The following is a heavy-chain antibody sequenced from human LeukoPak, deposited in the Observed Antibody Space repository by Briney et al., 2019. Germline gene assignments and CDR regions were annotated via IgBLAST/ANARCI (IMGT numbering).Heavy chain of an antibody. CDR1: GFTFSSYA. CDR2: ISYDGSNK. J-gene: IGHJ4*02. V-gene: IGHV3-30-3*01. CDR3: ARVQIKRYSGSYYGLGQTEYSDY. Sequence: GRSLRLSCAASGFTFSSYAMHWVRQAPGKGLEWVAVISYDGSNKYYADSVKGRFTISRDNSKNTLYLQMNSPRAEDTAVYYCARVQIKRYSGSYYGLGQTEYSDYWGQGTLVTVSS. D-gene: IGHD1-26*01.